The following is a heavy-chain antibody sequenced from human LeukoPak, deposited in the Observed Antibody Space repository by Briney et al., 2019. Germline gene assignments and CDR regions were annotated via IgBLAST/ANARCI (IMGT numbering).Heavy chain of an antibody. V-gene: IGHV4-61*01. Sequence: SETLSLTCTVSGGSDSSGSYYWSWIRQPPGKGLEWIGYIYYSGSTNYNPSLKSRVTISVDTSKNQFSLKLSSVTAADTAVYYCARGVDTAMVSRRGAFDIWGQGTMVTVSS. D-gene: IGHD5-18*01. J-gene: IGHJ3*02. CDR1: GGSDSSGSYY. CDR2: IYYSGST. CDR3: ARGVDTAMVSRRGAFDI.